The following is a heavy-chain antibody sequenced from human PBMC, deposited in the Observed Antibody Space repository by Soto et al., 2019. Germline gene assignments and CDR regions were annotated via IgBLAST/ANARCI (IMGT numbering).Heavy chain of an antibody. CDR1: GASMRDYY. Sequence: PSKTLSLTCTVSGASMRDYYWSWIRQPPGMGLEWIGYIYYSGTSNLNPSLKSRVTLSVDTSKKQFSLKLSSATTADTAVYYCARGRISATTAHSDYWGQGALVNVSS. J-gene: IGHJ4*02. D-gene: IGHD4-4*01. V-gene: IGHV4-59*01. CDR3: ARGRISATTAHSDY. CDR2: IYYSGTS.